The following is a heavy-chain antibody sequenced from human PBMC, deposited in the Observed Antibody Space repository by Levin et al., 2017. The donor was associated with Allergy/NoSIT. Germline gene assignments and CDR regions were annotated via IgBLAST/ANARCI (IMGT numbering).Heavy chain of an antibody. V-gene: IGHV4-31*03. D-gene: IGHD2-2*01. J-gene: IGHJ5*02. CDR2: IYYSGST. CDR1: GGSISSGGYY. CDR3: AGNIVVVPAATNWFDP. Sequence: SETLSLTCTVSGGSISSGGYYWSWIRQHPGTGLEWIGYIYYSGSTYYNPSLKSRVTISVDTSKNQFSLKLSSVTAADTAVYYCAGNIVVVPAATNWFDPWGQGTLVTVSS.